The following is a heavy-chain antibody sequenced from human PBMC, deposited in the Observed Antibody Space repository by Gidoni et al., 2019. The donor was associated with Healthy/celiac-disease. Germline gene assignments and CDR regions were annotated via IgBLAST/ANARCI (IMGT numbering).Heavy chain of an antibody. V-gene: IGHV3-13*01. Sequence: EVQLVESGGGLVQPGGSLRLSCADSGFTFSSYDMHWVRQATGKGLEWVSAIGTAGDTYYPGSVKGRFTISRENAKNSLYLQMNSLRAGDTAVYYCAREGRAAAGMGYGMDVWGQGTTVTVSS. CDR3: AREGRAAAGMGYGMDV. D-gene: IGHD6-13*01. CDR1: GFTFSSYD. J-gene: IGHJ6*02. CDR2: IGTAGDT.